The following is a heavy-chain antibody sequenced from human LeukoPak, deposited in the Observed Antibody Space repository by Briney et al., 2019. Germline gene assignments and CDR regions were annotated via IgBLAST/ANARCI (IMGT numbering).Heavy chain of an antibody. Sequence: GGSLGLSCAASGFTFSSYAMHWVRQAPGKGLEWVAVISYDGSNKYNADSVKGRFTISRDNSKNTLYLQMNSLRAEDTAVYYCAKDHLSSAYWVDYWGQGTLVTVSS. CDR3: AKDHLSSAYWVDY. D-gene: IGHD6-19*01. CDR1: GFTFSSYA. CDR2: ISYDGSNK. J-gene: IGHJ4*02. V-gene: IGHV3-30-3*01.